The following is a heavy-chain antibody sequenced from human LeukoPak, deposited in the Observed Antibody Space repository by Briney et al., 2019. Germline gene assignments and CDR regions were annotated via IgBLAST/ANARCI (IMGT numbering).Heavy chain of an antibody. J-gene: IGHJ4*02. CDR3: AKVGVGWVAFEY. V-gene: IGHV3-23*01. CDR2: ISDSGGDT. Sequence: GGSLRLSCAASGFTFSNFAMSWVRQAPGKGLQWVSAISDSGGDTFYADSVKGRFTISRDNSKNTLYLQMNSLRAEDTAVYYCAKVGVGWVAFEYWGQGTLVTVSS. CDR1: GFTFSNFA. D-gene: IGHD3-16*01.